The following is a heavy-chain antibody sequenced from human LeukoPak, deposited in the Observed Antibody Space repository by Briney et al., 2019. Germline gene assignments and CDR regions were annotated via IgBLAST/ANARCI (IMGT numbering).Heavy chain of an antibody. CDR2: ISYDGSNK. D-gene: IGHD5-18*01. CDR3: AKTARGYSYGYRYYYYMDV. J-gene: IGHJ6*03. Sequence: GGSLRLSCAASGFTFSSYGMHWVRQAPAKGLEWVAVISYDGSNKYYADSVKGRFTISRDNSKNTLYLQMNSLRAEDTAVYYCAKTARGYSYGYRYYYYMDVWGKGTTVTVSS. CDR1: GFTFSSYG. V-gene: IGHV3-30*18.